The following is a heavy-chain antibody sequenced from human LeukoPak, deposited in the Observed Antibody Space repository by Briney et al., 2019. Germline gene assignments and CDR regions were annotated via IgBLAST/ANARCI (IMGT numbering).Heavy chain of an antibody. V-gene: IGHV3-21*01. Sequence: GGSLRLSCAASGFTFSSYSMNWVRQAPGKGLEWVSYISSTSSYIYYADSVKGRFTISRDNAKNSLYLQMNSLRAEDPAVYYCARDAAGYDSWGQGTLVTVSS. D-gene: IGHD6-13*01. CDR1: GFTFSSYS. CDR2: ISSTSSYI. CDR3: ARDAAGYDS. J-gene: IGHJ5*01.